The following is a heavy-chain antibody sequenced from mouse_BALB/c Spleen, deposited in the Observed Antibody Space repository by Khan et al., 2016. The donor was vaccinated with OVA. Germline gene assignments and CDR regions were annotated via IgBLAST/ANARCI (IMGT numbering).Heavy chain of an antibody. J-gene: IGHJ4*01. Sequence: VQRVESGPGLVAPSQSLSITCTVSGFSLSRYNIHWVRQPPGKGLEWLGMIWGGGGTDYNSTLKSRLSISKANSKSQVFLNMNSLQTDDTAVYYCARAYYRYDGDYAMDYWGQGTSVTVSS. CDR1: GFSLSRYN. V-gene: IGHV2-6-4*01. CDR2: IWGGGGT. D-gene: IGHD2-14*01. CDR3: ARAYYRYDGDYAMDY.